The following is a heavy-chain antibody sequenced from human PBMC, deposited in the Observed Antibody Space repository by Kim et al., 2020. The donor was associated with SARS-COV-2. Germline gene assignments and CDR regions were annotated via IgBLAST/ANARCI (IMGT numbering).Heavy chain of an antibody. CDR2: ISSSSYT. CDR3: ARDLKEMAAAILGRYFDL. J-gene: IGHJ2*01. D-gene: IGHD6-13*01. CDR1: GFTFSDYY. V-gene: IGHV3-11*06. Sequence: GGSLRLSCAASGFTFSDYYMSWIRQAPGKGLEWVSYISSSSYTNYADSVKGRFTISRDNAKNSLYLQMNSLRAEDTAVYYCARDLKEMAAAILGRYFDLWGRGTLVTVSS.